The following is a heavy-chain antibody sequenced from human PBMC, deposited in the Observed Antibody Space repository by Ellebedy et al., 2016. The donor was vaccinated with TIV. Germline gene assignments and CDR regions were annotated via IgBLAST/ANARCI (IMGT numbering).Heavy chain of an antibody. Sequence: GESLKISCVASGFIFSNYGMSWVRQAPGKGLEWVSGISGNGDRINYADSVKGRLTISRDNSKNTLYLQMNSLRAEDTATYYCASGEIYFEYWGQGTLVTVSS. CDR2: ISGNGDRI. D-gene: IGHD3-10*01. CDR1: GFIFSNYG. J-gene: IGHJ4*02. V-gene: IGHV3-23*01. CDR3: ASGEIYFEY.